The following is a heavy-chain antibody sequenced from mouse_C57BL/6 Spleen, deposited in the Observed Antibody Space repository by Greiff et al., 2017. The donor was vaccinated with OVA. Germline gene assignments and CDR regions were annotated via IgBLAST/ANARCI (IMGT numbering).Heavy chain of an antibody. J-gene: IGHJ2*01. CDR1: GYSFTSYY. Sequence: QVQLKESGPELVKPGASVKISCKASGYSFTSYYIHWVKQRPGLGLEWIGWIYPGSGNTKYNEKFKGKATLTADTSSSTAYMQLSSLTSEDSAVYYCARGGYYGSSLYFDYWGQGTTLTVSS. CDR3: ARGGYYGSSLYFDY. CDR2: IYPGSGNT. V-gene: IGHV1-66*01. D-gene: IGHD1-1*01.